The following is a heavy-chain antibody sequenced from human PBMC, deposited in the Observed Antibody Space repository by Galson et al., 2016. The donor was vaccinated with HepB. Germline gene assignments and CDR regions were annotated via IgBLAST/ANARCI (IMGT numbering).Heavy chain of an antibody. J-gene: IGHJ5*02. CDR3: ARPAPYSGNYGSGWFDP. D-gene: IGHD1-26*01. CDR2: ISIDGSST. Sequence: SLRLSCAASGFTFSSYWMHWVRQVPGKGLMWVSRISIDGSSTTYADSVKGRFTIARAKAKNMLYLQMNSRGAEDTAVYYCARPAPYSGNYGSGWFDPWGQGTLVTVSS. CDR1: GFTFSSYW. V-gene: IGHV3-74*01.